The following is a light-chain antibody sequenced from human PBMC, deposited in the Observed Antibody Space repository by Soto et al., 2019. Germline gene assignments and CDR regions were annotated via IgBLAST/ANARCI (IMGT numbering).Light chain of an antibody. CDR3: HQYVSSWT. CDR1: QSVSSTY. CDR2: GAS. J-gene: IGKJ1*01. Sequence: EIVLTQSPGTLSLSPGERATLSCRASQSVSSTYVAWYQQKSGQAPRLLICGASSRATGIPDRFSGSGSGTDFTLTISRLEPEDFAVYYCHQYVSSWTFGQGTKVDIK. V-gene: IGKV3-20*01.